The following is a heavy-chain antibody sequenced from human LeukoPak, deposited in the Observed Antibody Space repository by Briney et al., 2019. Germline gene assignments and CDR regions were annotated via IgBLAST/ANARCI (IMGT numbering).Heavy chain of an antibody. CDR2: IRSKAYGGTT. CDR3: TGSEAAAALFDY. Sequence: GGSLRLSCTASGFTLGDYAMSWFRQAPGKGLEWVGFIRSKAYGGTTEYAASVKGRFTISRDDSKSIAYLQMNSLKTEDTAVYYCTGSEAAAALFDYWGQGTLVTVSS. CDR1: GFTLGDYA. D-gene: IGHD6-13*01. J-gene: IGHJ4*02. V-gene: IGHV3-49*03.